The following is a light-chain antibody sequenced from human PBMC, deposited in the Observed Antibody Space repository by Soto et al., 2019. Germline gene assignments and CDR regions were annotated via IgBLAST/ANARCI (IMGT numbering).Light chain of an antibody. CDR2: AN. V-gene: IGLV1-40*01. CDR3: QSYDNARSAWV. J-gene: IGLJ3*02. Sequence: QSVLTQSPSVSGAPGQRVTISCTGRSSNIGAGYSVHWYQQLPGTATKLLIYANNRPSGVPDRFSGSKSGTSASLAITGLQPEDEADYYCQSYDNARSAWVFGGGTKLTVL. CDR1: SSNIGAGYS.